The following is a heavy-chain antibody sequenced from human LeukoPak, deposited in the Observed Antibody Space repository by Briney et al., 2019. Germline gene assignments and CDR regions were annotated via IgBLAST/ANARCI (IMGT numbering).Heavy chain of an antibody. CDR1: EFSVGSNY. J-gene: IGHJ3*02. D-gene: IGHD3-22*01. CDR2: INSDGSST. CDR3: TADPSRYYSDPDAFDI. V-gene: IGHV3-74*01. Sequence: GGSLRLSCAASEFSVGSNYMTWVRQAPGKGLVWVSRINSDGSSTSYADSVKGRFTISRDNAKNTLYLQMNSLKTEDTAVYYCTADPSRYYSDPDAFDIWGQGTMVTVSS.